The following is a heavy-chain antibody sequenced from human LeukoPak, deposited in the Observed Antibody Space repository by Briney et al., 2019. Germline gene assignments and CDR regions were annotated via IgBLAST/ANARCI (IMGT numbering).Heavy chain of an antibody. V-gene: IGHV4-31*03. D-gene: IGHD1-1*01. CDR1: GGSISSGGYY. CDR2: IYYSGGT. J-gene: IGHJ5*02. Sequence: SETLSLTCTVSGGSISSGGYYWSWIRQHPGKGLEWIGYIYYSGGTYYNPSLKSRVTISVDTSKNQFSLKLSSVTAADTAVYYCARVTGTVGFDPWGQGTLVTVSS. CDR3: ARVTGTVGFDP.